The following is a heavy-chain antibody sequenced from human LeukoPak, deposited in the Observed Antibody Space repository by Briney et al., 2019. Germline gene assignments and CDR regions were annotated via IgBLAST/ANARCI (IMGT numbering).Heavy chain of an antibody. CDR3: SRTDGKNWFDP. V-gene: IGHV4-59*08. J-gene: IGHJ5*02. D-gene: IGHD1-1*01. CDR1: GGSISSYY. Sequence: SETLSLTCTVSGGSISSYYWSWIRQPPGKGLEWIGYIYYSGSTNYNPSLKSRVTISVDTSKNQFSLKPSSVTAADTAVYYCSRTDGKNWFDPWGQGTLVTVSS. CDR2: IYYSGST.